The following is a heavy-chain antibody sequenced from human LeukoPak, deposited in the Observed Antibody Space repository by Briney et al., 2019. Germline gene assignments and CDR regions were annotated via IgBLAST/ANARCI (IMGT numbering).Heavy chain of an antibody. Sequence: GESMKISCKGSCYSITCYWISGVRQMPRKGLERIGRIDPSDSYTNSSPFFQGLVTISADKSISTDYLQWSLLSASGTAMYYSARHYVGLSWFDPWGQGTLVTVSS. D-gene: IGHD3-16*01. V-gene: IGHV5-10-1*01. CDR3: ARHYVGLSWFDP. CDR2: IDPSDSYT. J-gene: IGHJ5*02. CDR1: CYSITCYW.